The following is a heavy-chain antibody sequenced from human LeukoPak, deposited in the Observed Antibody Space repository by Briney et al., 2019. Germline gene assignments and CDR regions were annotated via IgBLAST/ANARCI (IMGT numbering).Heavy chain of an antibody. V-gene: IGHV1-69*13. CDR3: ATDGGNWVNFDY. CDR2: IIPIFGTA. CDR1: GGTFSSYA. Sequence: ASVTVSCKASGGTFSSYAISWVRRAPGQGLEWMGGIIPIFGTANYAQKFQGRVTITADESTSTAYMELSSLRSEDTAVYYCATDGGNWVNFDYWGQGTLVTVSS. D-gene: IGHD4-23*01. J-gene: IGHJ4*02.